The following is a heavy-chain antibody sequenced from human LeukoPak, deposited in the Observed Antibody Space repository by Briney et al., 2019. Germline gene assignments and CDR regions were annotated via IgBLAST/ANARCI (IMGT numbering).Heavy chain of an antibody. CDR1: GNSFTNNW. D-gene: IGHD2-2*01. J-gene: IGHJ4*02. CDR3: VKRRNNVYETSPWDPDY. CDR2: ISPESSET. Sequence: GESLKISCKGSGNSFTNNWIAWVRQMPGKGLEWMGIISPESSETHYSPAFQGQVTISVDRSITTAYLQWNSLKASDTAMYYCVKRRNNVYETSPWDPDYWGQGTLVTVSS. V-gene: IGHV5-51*01.